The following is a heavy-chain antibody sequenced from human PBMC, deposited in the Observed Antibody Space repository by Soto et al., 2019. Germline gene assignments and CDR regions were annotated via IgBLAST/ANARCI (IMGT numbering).Heavy chain of an antibody. D-gene: IGHD6-19*01. CDR1: GFTFSSYA. V-gene: IGHV3-23*01. Sequence: PWGSLRLSCAASGFTFSSYAMSWVRQAPGKGLEWVSAISGSGGTTYYADSVKGRFTFSRDNSKNTLYLQMNSLRAEDTAVYYCAKTANGWFSAFDIWGQGTMVTVSS. CDR3: AKTANGWFSAFDI. CDR2: ISGSGGTT. J-gene: IGHJ3*02.